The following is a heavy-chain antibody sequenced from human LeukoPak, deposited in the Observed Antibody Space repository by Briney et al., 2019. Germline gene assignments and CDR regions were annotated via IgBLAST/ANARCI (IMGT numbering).Heavy chain of an antibody. CDR1: GFTFSSYG. V-gene: IGHV3-33*01. D-gene: IGHD3-10*01. CDR2: IWYDGSNK. Sequence: GGSLRLSCAASGFTFSSYGMHWVRQAPGKGLEWVAVIWYDGSNKYYADSVKGRFTISRDNSKNTLYLQMDSLRAEDTAVYYCARDKSGLLWFGESSSSMDVWGQGTTVTASS. CDR3: ARDKSGLLWFGESSSSMDV. J-gene: IGHJ6*02.